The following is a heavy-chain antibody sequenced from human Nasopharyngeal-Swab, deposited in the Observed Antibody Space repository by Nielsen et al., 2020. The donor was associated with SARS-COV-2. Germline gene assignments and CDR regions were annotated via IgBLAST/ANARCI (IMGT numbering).Heavy chain of an antibody. CDR2: ISWDGLTI. CDR3: AREQGIAVAQGDYYYYYGMDV. D-gene: IGHD6-19*01. CDR1: GFTFDDYG. V-gene: IGHV3-9*01. J-gene: IGHJ6*02. Sequence: GGSLRLSCAASGFTFDDYGMHWVRQAPGKGLEWVSGISWDGLTIGYADSVKGRFTISRDNAKNSLYLQMNSLRAEDTAVYYCAREQGIAVAQGDYYYYYGMDVWGQGTTVTVSS.